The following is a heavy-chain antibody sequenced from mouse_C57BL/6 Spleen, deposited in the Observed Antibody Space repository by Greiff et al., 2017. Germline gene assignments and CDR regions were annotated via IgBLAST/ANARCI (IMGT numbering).Heavy chain of an antibody. V-gene: IGHV1-81*01. CDR3: ARYEYYGSSDWYCDV. D-gene: IGHD1-1*01. CDR1: GYTFTSYG. J-gene: IGHJ1*03. Sequence: QVQLQQSGAELARPGASVKLSCKASGYTFTSYGISWVKQRTGQGLEWIGEIYPRSGNTYYNEKFKGKATLTADKSSSTAYMELRSLTSEDSAVYFCARYEYYGSSDWYCDVWGTGTTVTVSS. CDR2: IYPRSGNT.